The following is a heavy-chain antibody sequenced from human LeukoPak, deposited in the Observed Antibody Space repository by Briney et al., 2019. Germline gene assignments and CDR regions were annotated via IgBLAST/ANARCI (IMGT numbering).Heavy chain of an antibody. CDR1: GGTFSSYA. CDR2: IIHIFGTA. CDR3: AREVDVGPYCGGDCYSDY. D-gene: IGHD2-21*02. Sequence: SVKVSCKASGGTFSSYAISWVRQAPGQGLEWMGRIIHIFGTANYAQKFQGRVTITMDESTSTAYMELSSLKSEDTAVYYCAREVDVGPYCGGDCYSDYWGQGTLVTVSS. J-gene: IGHJ4*02. V-gene: IGHV1-69*05.